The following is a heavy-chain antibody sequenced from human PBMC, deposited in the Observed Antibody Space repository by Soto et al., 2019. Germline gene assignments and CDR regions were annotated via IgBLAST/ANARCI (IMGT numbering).Heavy chain of an antibody. D-gene: IGHD2-21*01. Sequence: GEALKLSCRGSGYIFPNNLVGCVRPMPGKGLEWMGIIYPGDSDTRYSPSFQGQVTISADKSISTAYLQWSSLKASDTAMNYCARLANIFDFENWGPGTRVTVAA. CDR2: IYPGDSDT. CDR3: ARLANIFDFEN. CDR1: GYIFPNNL. J-gene: IGHJ4*01. V-gene: IGHV5-51*01.